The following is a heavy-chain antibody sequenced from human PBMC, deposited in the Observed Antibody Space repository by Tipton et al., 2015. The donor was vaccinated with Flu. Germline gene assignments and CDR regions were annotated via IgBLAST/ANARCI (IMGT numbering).Heavy chain of an antibody. J-gene: IGHJ5*02. CDR2: ISHTGTT. CDR3: ARDRWEYASGFDP. Sequence: LRLSCAVSGHSISSGYYWGWIRQPPGKGLEWIGSISHTGTTNYNPSLRSRVTISVDTSKNQFSLRLTSVTAADTAVYYCARDRWEYASGFDPWGQGTPVTVSP. CDR1: GHSISSGYY. D-gene: IGHD6-19*01. V-gene: IGHV4-38-2*02.